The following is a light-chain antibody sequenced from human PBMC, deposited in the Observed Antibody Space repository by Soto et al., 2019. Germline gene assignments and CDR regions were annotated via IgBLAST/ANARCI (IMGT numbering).Light chain of an antibody. CDR3: QHYTDYAWT. CDR1: QTINSW. CDR2: PPS. Sequence: DIQMTQAPSILSASIGDRVTITCRASQTINSWLAWYQQNPGKAPKFLIYPPSTLESGVPSRFSGSGSGTEFTLTISSLQPDDFATYYFQHYTDYAWTFGKGTKVEIK. J-gene: IGKJ1*01. V-gene: IGKV1-5*03.